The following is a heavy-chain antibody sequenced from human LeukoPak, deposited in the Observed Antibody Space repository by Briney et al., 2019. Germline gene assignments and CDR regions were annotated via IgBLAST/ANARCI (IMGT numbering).Heavy chain of an antibody. CDR3: AKDIAMDSSGGLDY. V-gene: IGHV3-9*01. D-gene: IGHD6-19*01. J-gene: IGHJ4*02. CDR1: GFTFTSYW. CDR2: ISSNSGSI. Sequence: GGSLRLSCAASGFTFTSYWMHWVRQAPGKGLEWVSGISSNSGSIGYAGSVKGRFTISRDNSKNALYLQMNSLRAEDTALYYCAKDIAMDSSGGLDYWGQGTLVTVSS.